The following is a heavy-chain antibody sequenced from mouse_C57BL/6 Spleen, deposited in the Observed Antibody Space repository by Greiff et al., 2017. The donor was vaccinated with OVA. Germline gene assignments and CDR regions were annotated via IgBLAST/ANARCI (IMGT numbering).Heavy chain of an antibody. Sequence: EVQLVESGGGLVQSGRSLRLSCATSGFTFSDFYMEWVRQAPGKGLEWIAASRNKANDYTTEYSASVKGRFIVSRDTSQSILYLQLHALRAVDTAIYYCARDGGPFAMDYWGQGTSLTVSS. CDR3: ARDGGPFAMDY. CDR2: SRNKANDYTT. V-gene: IGHV7-1*01. CDR1: GFTFSDFY. J-gene: IGHJ4*01.